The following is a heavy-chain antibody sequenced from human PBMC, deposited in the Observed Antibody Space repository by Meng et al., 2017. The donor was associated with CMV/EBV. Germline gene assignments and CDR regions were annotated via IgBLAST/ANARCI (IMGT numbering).Heavy chain of an antibody. CDR3: AKVETYYYDSSGYFGLWFDP. J-gene: IGHJ5*02. V-gene: IGHV3-23*01. CDR2: ISSSGSST. D-gene: IGHD3-22*01. CDR1: GFTFSSYE. Sequence: GESPKISCAASGFTFSSYEMNWVRQAPGKGLEWVSYISSSGSSTYYADSVKGRFTISRDNSKNTLYLQMNSLRAEDTAVYYCAKVETYYYDSSGYFGLWFDPWGQGTLVTVSS.